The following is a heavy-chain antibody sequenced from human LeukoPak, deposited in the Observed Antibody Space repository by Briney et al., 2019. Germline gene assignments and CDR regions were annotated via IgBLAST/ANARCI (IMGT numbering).Heavy chain of an antibody. CDR2: NYYSGST. CDR3: ARDGDDILTGYLDY. CDR1: GGSISSGGYY. J-gene: IGHJ4*02. D-gene: IGHD3-9*01. Sequence: SQTLSLTCTVSGGSISSGGYYSSWIRQHPGKGLEWIGYNYYSGSTYYNPSLKSRGTISVDTSKNQFSLKLSSVTAADTAVYYCARDGDDILTGYLDYWGQGTLVTVSS. V-gene: IGHV4-31*03.